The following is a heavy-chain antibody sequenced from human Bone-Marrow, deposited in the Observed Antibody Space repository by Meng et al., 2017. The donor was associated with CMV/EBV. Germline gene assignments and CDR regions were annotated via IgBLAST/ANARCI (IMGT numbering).Heavy chain of an antibody. Sequence: ASVKVSCKASGYTFTSYGISWVRQAPGQGLEWMGWISAYNGNTNYAQKLQGRVTMTTDTSTSTAYMELRSLRSDDTAVYYCARDRPTYYDFWSGGRSVPCFDYWGQGTLVTVSS. CDR3: ARDRPTYYDFWSGGRSVPCFDY. CDR2: ISAYNGNT. CDR1: GYTFTSYG. V-gene: IGHV1-18*01. D-gene: IGHD3-3*01. J-gene: IGHJ4*02.